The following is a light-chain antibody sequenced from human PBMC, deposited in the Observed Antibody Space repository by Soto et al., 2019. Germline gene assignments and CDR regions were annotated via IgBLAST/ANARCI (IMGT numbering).Light chain of an antibody. CDR3: QQTYSTPVT. J-gene: IGKJ1*01. CDR1: QSISSY. CDR2: AAS. Sequence: DIQMTQSPSSLSASVGDRVTITCXASQSISSYLNWYQQKPGKAPKLLIYAASNLQSGVPSRFSGSGSGTDFALTISSLQPEDFTTYYCQQTYSTPVTFGQGTKVDIK. V-gene: IGKV1-39*01.